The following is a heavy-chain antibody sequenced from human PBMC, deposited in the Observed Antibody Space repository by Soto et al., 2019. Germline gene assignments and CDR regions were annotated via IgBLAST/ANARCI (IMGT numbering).Heavy chain of an antibody. J-gene: IGHJ2*01. D-gene: IGHD6-13*01. V-gene: IGHV3-23*01. CDR1: GFSFGCSA. Sequence: PGGSLRLACAASGFSFGCSAMRWVRQGPGKGLEWVSVISESGGSTHYADSVRGRFTVSRDNSKNSLSLRMNSLRDDATAVYFAGKRSPHSSGWYPTRLDYDL. CDR2: ISESGGST. CDR3: GKRSPHSSGWYPTRLDYDL.